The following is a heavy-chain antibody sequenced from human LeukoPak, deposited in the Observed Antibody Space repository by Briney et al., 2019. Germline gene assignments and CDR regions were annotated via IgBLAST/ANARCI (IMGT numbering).Heavy chain of an antibody. CDR2: ISSSSSYI. Sequence: GGSLRLSCAASGFTFSTYAMNWVRQAPGKGLEWVPSISSSSSYIYYADSVKGRFTISRDNAKNSLYLQMNSLRAEDTAVYYCAINTIRGKFGDYYDSSGIDYWGQGTLVTVSS. J-gene: IGHJ4*02. CDR1: GFTFSTYA. CDR3: AINTIRGKFGDYYDSSGIDY. V-gene: IGHV3-21*01. D-gene: IGHD3-22*01.